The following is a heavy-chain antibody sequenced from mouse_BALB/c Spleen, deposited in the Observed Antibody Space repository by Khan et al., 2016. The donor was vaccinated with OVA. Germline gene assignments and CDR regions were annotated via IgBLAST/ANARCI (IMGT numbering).Heavy chain of an antibody. J-gene: IGHJ2*01. V-gene: IGHV3-2*02. Sequence: EVQLQESGPGLVKPSQSLSLTCTVTGYSITSGYGWTWIRQFPGNKLEWMGYISYSGSTNYNPSLKSRISITRATSKNQFFLQLNSVTTEDTATYYCARTARIKYWGQGTTLTVSS. CDR2: ISYSGST. D-gene: IGHD1-2*01. CDR1: GYSITSGYG. CDR3: ARTARIKY.